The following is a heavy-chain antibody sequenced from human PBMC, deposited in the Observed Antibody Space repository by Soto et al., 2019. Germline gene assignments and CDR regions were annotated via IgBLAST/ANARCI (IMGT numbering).Heavy chain of an antibody. J-gene: IGHJ4*02. CDR3: ARALLTGDFDY. D-gene: IGHD7-27*01. Sequence: SETLSLTCTVSGGSISSYYWSWIRQPPGKGPEWIGYIYYSGSTNYNPSLKSRVTISVDTSKNQFSLKLSSVTAADTAVYYCARALLTGDFDYWGQGTLVTVSS. CDR2: IYYSGST. CDR1: GGSISSYY. V-gene: IGHV4-59*01.